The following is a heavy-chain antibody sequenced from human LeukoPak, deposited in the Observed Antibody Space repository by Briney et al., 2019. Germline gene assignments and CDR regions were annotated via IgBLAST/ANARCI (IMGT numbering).Heavy chain of an antibody. Sequence: GESLKISCKGSGYSFTSYWIGWVRQMPGEGLEWMGIIYPGDSDTRYSPSFQGQVTISADKSISTAYLQWSSLKASDTAMYYCARQSLAAARKAPSHFDYWGQGTLVTVSS. CDR1: GYSFTSYW. CDR2: IYPGDSDT. D-gene: IGHD6-13*01. CDR3: ARQSLAAARKAPSHFDY. V-gene: IGHV5-51*01. J-gene: IGHJ4*02.